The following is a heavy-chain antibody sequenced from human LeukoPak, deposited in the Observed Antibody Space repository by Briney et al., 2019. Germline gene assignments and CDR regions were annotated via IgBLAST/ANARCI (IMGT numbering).Heavy chain of an antibody. CDR2: ISYDGSNK. V-gene: IGHV3-30*04. J-gene: IGHJ4*02. Sequence: GRSLRLYCAASGFTFSSYAMHWVRQAPGKGLEWVAVISYDGSNKYYADSVKGRFTISRDNSKNTLYLQMNSLRAEDTAVYYCASHNSGPSGLGDYWGQGTLVTVSS. CDR1: GFTFSSYA. CDR3: ASHNSGPSGLGDY. D-gene: IGHD6-19*01.